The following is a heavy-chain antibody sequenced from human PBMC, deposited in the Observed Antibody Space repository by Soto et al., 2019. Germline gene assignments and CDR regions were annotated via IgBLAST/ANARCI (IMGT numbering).Heavy chain of an antibody. J-gene: IGHJ4*02. CDR2: LSASGGST. D-gene: IGHD5-18*01. CDR3: AKDQGVSGAYSYGYDY. CDR1: GFTFSSYA. Sequence: GGSLRLSCAASGFTFSSYAMSWVRQAPGKGLEWVLALSASGGSTYYADSVKGRFTISRDNSKDTLYLQMNSLRAEDTAIYYCAKDQGVSGAYSYGYDYWGQGILVTVSS. V-gene: IGHV3-23*01.